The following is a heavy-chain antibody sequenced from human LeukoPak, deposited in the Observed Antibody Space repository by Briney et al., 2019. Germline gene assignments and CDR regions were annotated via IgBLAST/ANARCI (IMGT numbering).Heavy chain of an antibody. CDR1: GFTVSSNY. J-gene: IGHJ4*02. D-gene: IGHD4-17*01. V-gene: IGHV3-66*01. Sequence: GGSLRLSCAASGFTVSSNYMSWVRQAPGKGLEWVSVIYSGGSTYYADSVKGRFTISRDNSKNTLYLQMNSLRAEDTAVYYCARVHYLYTTVTPYFDYWGQGTLVTVSS. CDR2: IYSGGST. CDR3: ARVHYLYTTVTPYFDY.